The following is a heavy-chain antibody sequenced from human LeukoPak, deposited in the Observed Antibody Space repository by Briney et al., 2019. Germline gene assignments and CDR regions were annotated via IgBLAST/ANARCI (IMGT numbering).Heavy chain of an antibody. CDR2: ISSSSNII. D-gene: IGHD3-22*01. CDR3: AKDPRITMIVVTHNPSDY. V-gene: IGHV3-48*01. CDR1: GFTFSSYS. Sequence: GGSLRLSCAASGFTFSSYSMNWVRQAPGKGLEWVSYISSSSNIIYYADSVKGRFTISRDNSKNTLYLQMNSLRAEDTAVYYCAKDPRITMIVVTHNPSDYWGQGTLVTVSS. J-gene: IGHJ4*02.